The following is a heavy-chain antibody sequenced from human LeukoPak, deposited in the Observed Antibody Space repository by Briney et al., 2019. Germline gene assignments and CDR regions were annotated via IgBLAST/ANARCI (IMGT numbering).Heavy chain of an antibody. Sequence: GGSLRLSCAASGLTFSNYWMTWVRQAPGTGLEWVANINQDGSEKYYVDSVKGRFTISRDNAKNSVYLQMNSLRVDDTAVYYCASRRGANRSPPLDFWGQGTLVTVSS. CDR1: GLTFSNYW. CDR2: INQDGSEK. V-gene: IGHV3-7*01. CDR3: ASRRGANRSPPLDF. D-gene: IGHD4/OR15-4a*01. J-gene: IGHJ4*02.